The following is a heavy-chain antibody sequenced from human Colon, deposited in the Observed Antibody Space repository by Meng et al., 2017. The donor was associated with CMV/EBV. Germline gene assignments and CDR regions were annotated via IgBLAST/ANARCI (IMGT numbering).Heavy chain of an antibody. Sequence: SGFTFNTYSMNWVRQAPGKGLEWVSFISSSSSSIYYGESVKGRFTISRDNAKNSLYLQMNSLRAEDTAVYYCARDDVGVIGDAFDTWGQGTMVTVSS. J-gene: IGHJ3*02. V-gene: IGHV3-21*01. CDR2: ISSSSSSI. CDR1: GFTFNTYS. D-gene: IGHD3-22*01. CDR3: ARDDVGVIGDAFDT.